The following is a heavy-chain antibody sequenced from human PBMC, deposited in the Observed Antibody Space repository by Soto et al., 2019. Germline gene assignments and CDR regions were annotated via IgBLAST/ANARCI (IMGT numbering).Heavy chain of an antibody. CDR3: ARRGYDFWSGYQLSRHYYFDY. CDR1: GGSISGSSYY. D-gene: IGHD3-3*01. Sequence: PSETLSLTCTVSGGSISGSSYYWGWIRQNPGKGLEWIGSIYYSGSTYYNPSLKSRVTISVDTSKNQFSLKLSSVTAADTAVYYCARRGYDFWSGYQLSRHYYFDYWGQGTLVTVSS. V-gene: IGHV4-39*01. J-gene: IGHJ4*02. CDR2: IYYSGST.